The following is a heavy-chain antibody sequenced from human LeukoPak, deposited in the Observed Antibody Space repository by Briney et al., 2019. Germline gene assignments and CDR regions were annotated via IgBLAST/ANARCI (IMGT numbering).Heavy chain of an antibody. CDR1: GFTFSSYW. Sequence: PGGSLRLSCAASGFTFSSYWMSWVRQAPGKGLEWVANIKEDGSQKYYVDSVRGRFTISRDNAKNSVFLQMNSLRAEDTAVYYCARDDALGDNALDIWGQGTMVTVSS. CDR2: IKEDGSQK. J-gene: IGHJ3*02. CDR3: ARDDALGDNALDI. V-gene: IGHV3-7*01. D-gene: IGHD3-16*01.